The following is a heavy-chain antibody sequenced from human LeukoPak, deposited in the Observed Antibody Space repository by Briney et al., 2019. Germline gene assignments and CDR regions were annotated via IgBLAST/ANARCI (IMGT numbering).Heavy chain of an antibody. Sequence: SGTLSLTCAVYGGSLSGYYWSWIRQPPGKGLEWIGEINHSGSTNYNPSLKSRVTISVDTSKNQFSLKLSSVTAADTAVYYCARDISVAGTYYYYYGMDVWGQGTTVTVSS. CDR3: ARDISVAGTYYYYYGMDV. V-gene: IGHV4-34*01. J-gene: IGHJ6*02. D-gene: IGHD6-19*01. CDR2: INHSGST. CDR1: GGSLSGYY.